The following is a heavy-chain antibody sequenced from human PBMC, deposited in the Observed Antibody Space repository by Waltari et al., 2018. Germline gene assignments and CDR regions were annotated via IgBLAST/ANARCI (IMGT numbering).Heavy chain of an antibody. V-gene: IGHV3-30-3*01. CDR2: ISYDGSNK. CDR3: ARVGWQLPL. J-gene: IGHJ4*02. D-gene: IGHD6-6*01. Sequence: QLQLQESGPGLVKPSETLSLTCTVSGGSISSSSYYWGWIRQPPGKGLEWVAVISYDGSNKDYADSVKGRFTISRDNSKNTLYLQMNSLRAEDTAVYYCARVGWQLPLWGQGTLVTVSS. CDR1: GGSISSSS.